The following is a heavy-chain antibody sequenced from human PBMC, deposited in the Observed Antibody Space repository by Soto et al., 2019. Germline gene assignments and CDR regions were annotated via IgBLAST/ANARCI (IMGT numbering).Heavy chain of an antibody. J-gene: IGHJ5*02. V-gene: IGHV1-2*02. D-gene: IGHD2-21*01. CDR2: INPKNGGT. Sequence: ASVKVSCKASGYTFTGYYLHWVRQAPGQGLEWMGWINPKNGGTKYGQKFQGRVTMTRGTSINTAYMELTGLKSDDTAVYYCAKEGVIDAPPPYNWLDPCGQGAMVTVYS. CDR3: AKEGVIDAPPPYNWLDP. CDR1: GYTFTGYY.